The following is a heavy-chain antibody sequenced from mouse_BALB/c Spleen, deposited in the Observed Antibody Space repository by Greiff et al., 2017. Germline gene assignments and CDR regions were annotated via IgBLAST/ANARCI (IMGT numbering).Heavy chain of an antibody. D-gene: IGHD3-1*01. CDR2: INPNNGGT. CDR3: ARVVLGLPAWFAY. J-gene: IGHJ3*01. Sequence: VQLQQSGPELEKPGASVKISCKASGYSFTGYNMNWVKQSNGKSLEWIGGINPNNGGTSYNQKFKGKATLTVDKSSSTAYMELRSLTSEDSAVYYCARVVLGLPAWFAYWGQGTLVTVSA. CDR1: GYSFTGYN. V-gene: IGHV1-18*01.